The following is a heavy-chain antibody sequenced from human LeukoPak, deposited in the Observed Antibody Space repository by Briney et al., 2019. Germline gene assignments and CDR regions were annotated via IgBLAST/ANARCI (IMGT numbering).Heavy chain of an antibody. J-gene: IGHJ3*02. CDR1: GGAISSGSYY. D-gene: IGHD3-22*01. CDR2: IYTSGTT. V-gene: IGHV4-61*02. CDR3: ARECYDSNKAPALDI. Sequence: ASETLSLTCTVSGGAISSGSYYWSWIRQSAGKGLEWIGRIYTSGTTNSNPSLKSRVTISVDTSKNQFSLKLTSVTAADTAVYYCARECYDSNKAPALDIWGQGTMVTVSS.